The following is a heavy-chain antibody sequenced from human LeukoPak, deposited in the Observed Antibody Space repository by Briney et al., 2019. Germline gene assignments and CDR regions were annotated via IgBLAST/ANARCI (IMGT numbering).Heavy chain of an antibody. V-gene: IGHV3-23*01. D-gene: IGHD4-17*01. CDR2: IDGSGDNT. CDR1: GFTFSSYA. J-gene: IGHJ4*02. CDR3: AKADSYGGNSQLFDF. Sequence: GGSLRLSCAASGFTFSSYAMSWVRQAPGKGLEWVSGIDGSGDNTYYADSVKGRFTISRDNSKDTLTRQMSSLRADDTAVYYCAKADSYGGNSQLFDFWGQGTLVTVSS.